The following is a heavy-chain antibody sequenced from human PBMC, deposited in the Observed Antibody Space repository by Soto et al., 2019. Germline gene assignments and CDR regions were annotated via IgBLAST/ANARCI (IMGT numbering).Heavy chain of an antibody. J-gene: IGHJ4*02. V-gene: IGHV3-23*01. CDR3: ARGRSSWYYFDY. CDR2: ISGSGGST. Sequence: GGSLRLSCAASGFTFSSYAMSWVRQAPGKGLEWVSAISGSGGSTYYADSVKGRFTISRDNSKNTLYLQMNSLRAEDTAVYYCARGRSSWYYFDYWGQGTLVTVS. CDR1: GFTFSSYA. D-gene: IGHD6-13*01.